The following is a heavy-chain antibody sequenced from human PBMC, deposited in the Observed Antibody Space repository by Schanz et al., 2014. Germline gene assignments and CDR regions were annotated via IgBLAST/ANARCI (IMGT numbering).Heavy chain of an antibody. CDR1: GYIFGSHG. CDR2: INAHTGNT. CDR3: ARVHIATYHYNSPGAFDI. V-gene: IGHV1-18*01. Sequence: QLMQSGSEVRKPGASVKVSCKASGYIFGSHGMTWVRQAPGQGPELMGWINAHTGNTQYAQKFQGRVNMTRDTVTTTVHLERTRLRTDDTAIYYGARVHIATYHYNSPGAFDIWGQGTRVTVSS. J-gene: IGHJ3*02. D-gene: IGHD3-10*01.